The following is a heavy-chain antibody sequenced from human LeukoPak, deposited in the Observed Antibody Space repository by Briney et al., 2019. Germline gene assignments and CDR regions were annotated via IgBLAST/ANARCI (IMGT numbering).Heavy chain of an antibody. Sequence: PGGSLRLSCAASGYPFVNNWMTWVRQAPGKGLVWVATIRQDGRETYYVVSVKGRFSNSRDNARASMYLQMNILGAEDAAVYYCARDIPLSRRYREPGTYYYGMDVWGQGTAVTVSS. J-gene: IGHJ6*02. CDR1: GYPFVNNW. CDR3: ARDIPLSRRYREPGTYYYGMDV. V-gene: IGHV3-7*01. CDR2: IRQDGRET. D-gene: IGHD1-14*01.